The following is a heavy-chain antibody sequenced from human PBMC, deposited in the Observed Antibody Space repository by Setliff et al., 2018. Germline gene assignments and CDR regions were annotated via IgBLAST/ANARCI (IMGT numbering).Heavy chain of an antibody. D-gene: IGHD2-15*01. Sequence: TCTVSGDSISGDYWSWIRQPPGKGLEWTGFIHYSGSTNYNPSLKSRVTISLDTPKNQFSLRLSSVTAADTAVYYCARTRYGLGGRPYWGQGTLVTVSS. J-gene: IGHJ4*02. CDR1: GDSISGDY. V-gene: IGHV4-59*01. CDR3: ARTRYGLGGRPY. CDR2: IHYSGST.